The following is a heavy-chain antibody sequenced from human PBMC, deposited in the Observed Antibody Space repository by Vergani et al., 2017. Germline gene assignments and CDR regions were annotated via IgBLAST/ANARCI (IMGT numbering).Heavy chain of an antibody. CDR2: IYTSGST. J-gene: IGHJ6*03. V-gene: IGHV4-4*07. CDR1: GGSISSYY. D-gene: IGHD3-10*01. Sequence: QVQLQESGPGLVKPSETLSLTCTVSGGSISSYYWSWIRQPAGKGLEWIGRIYTSGSTNYNPSLKSRVTMSVDTSKNQCSLKLSSVTAADTAVYYCARDRYYGSGSRYYYYMDVWGKGTTVTVSS. CDR3: ARDRYYGSGSRYYYYMDV.